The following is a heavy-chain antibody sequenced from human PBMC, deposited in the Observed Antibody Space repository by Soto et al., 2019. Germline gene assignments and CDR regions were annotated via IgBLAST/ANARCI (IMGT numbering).Heavy chain of an antibody. CDR1: GGNCIDFC. CDR2: INRSGST. V-gene: IGHV4-34*01. CDR3: ARVYSGYCSSTSCYGVGGYYYYGMDV. Sequence: LLMLPVPYTVFGGNCIDFCCSCIRKTPRKGLEWIGEINRSGSTNYNPSLKSRVTISVDTSKNQFSLKLSSVTAADTAVYYCARVYSGYCSSTSCYGVGGYYYYGMDVRGQGTTGTVSS. D-gene: IGHD2-2*01. J-gene: IGHJ6*02.